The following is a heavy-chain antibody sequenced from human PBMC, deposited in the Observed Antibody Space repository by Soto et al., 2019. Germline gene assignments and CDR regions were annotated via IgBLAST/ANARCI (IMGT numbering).Heavy chain of an antibody. J-gene: IGHJ6*02. CDR2: IIPFFGTT. D-gene: IGHD1-1*01. Sequence: QVQLVQSGAEVKKPGSSVKVSCKASGGTFSSYAIDWVRQAPGQGLEWMGGIIPFFGTTNYAQKLQGRVKLTADESTRTAYMELSTLRSEDTAVYYCARGTVTGSEYNYYYYGMDVWGQGTTVTVSS. CDR1: GGTFSSYA. V-gene: IGHV1-69*12. CDR3: ARGTVTGSEYNYYYYGMDV.